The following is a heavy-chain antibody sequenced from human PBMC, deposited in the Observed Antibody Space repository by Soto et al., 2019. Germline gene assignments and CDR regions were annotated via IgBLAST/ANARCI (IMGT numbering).Heavy chain of an antibody. CDR1: GFSFSSYS. D-gene: IGHD5-18*01. Sequence: QVQLVESGGGVVQPGRSLRLSCVGTGFSFSSYSMHWVRQAPGKGLEWVAVVSFDGNNKYYAISVKDRFTVSRDNSKNTMYVQMNSLKPEDTAVYYCARDRRFGNGYSLGFDYWGQGTLVTVSS. J-gene: IGHJ4*02. CDR3: ARDRRFGNGYSLGFDY. CDR2: VSFDGNNK. V-gene: IGHV3-30-3*01.